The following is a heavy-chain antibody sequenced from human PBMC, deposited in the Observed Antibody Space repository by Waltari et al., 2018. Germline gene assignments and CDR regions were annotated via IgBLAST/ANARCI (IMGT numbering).Heavy chain of an antibody. V-gene: IGHV3-23*01. Sequence: EVQLLESGGGLVQPGGSLRLSCAASGFTFSSYAMSWVRQAPGKGLEWVSAISGSGGSTYYADSVKGRFTISRDNSKNTLYLQMNSLRAEDTAVYYCVKDGDYSLPAYDAFDIWGPGTMVSVSS. CDR3: VKDGDYSLPAYDAFDI. D-gene: IGHD4-17*01. CDR2: ISGSGGST. J-gene: IGHJ3*02. CDR1: GFTFSSYA.